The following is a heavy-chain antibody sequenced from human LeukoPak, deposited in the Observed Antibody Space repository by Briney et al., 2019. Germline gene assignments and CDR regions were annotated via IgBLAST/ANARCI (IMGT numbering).Heavy chain of an antibody. Sequence: GGSLRLSCAASGFIFHDFSMHWVCQVPGKSLEWVSLISGDGLTTYYGDSVKGRFTISRDNSKNSLYLQMNDLRTEDTAFYYCARGVNTISFTFDYWGQGTLVTVSS. CDR1: GFIFHDFS. CDR2: ISGDGLTT. D-gene: IGHD3-22*01. V-gene: IGHV3-43*02. J-gene: IGHJ4*02. CDR3: ARGVNTISFTFDY.